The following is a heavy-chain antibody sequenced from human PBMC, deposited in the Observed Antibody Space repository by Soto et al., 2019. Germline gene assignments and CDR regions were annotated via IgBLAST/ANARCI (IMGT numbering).Heavy chain of an antibody. CDR1: GGSFSGYY. CDR2: INHSGST. J-gene: IGHJ6*02. D-gene: IGHD3-10*01. CDR3: ARLPITMVRGVITSHRIYYYGMDV. V-gene: IGHV4-34*01. Sequence: PSETLSLTCAVYGGSFSGYYWSWIRQPPGKGLEWIGEINHSGSTNYNPSLKSRVTISVDTSKNQFSLKLSSVTAADTAVYYCARLPITMVRGVITSHRIYYYGMDVWGQGTTVTVSS.